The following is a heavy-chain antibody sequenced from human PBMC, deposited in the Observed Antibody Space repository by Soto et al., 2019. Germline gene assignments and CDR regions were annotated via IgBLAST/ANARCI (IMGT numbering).Heavy chain of an antibody. CDR2: ISAYNGNT. V-gene: IGHV1-18*01. J-gene: IGHJ5*02. Sequence: ASVKVSCKASGYTFTSYGISWVRQAPGQGLEWMGWISAYNGNTNYAQKLQGRVTMTTDTSTSTAYMELRSLRSDDTAVYYCSSELGSSGWYDRSDNWFDPWGQGTLVTVSS. D-gene: IGHD6-19*01. CDR3: SSELGSSGWYDRSDNWFDP. CDR1: GYTFTSYG.